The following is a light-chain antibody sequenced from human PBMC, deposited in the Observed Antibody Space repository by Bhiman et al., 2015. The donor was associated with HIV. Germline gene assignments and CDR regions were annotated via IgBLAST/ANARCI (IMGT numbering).Light chain of an antibody. V-gene: IGLV3-25*03. CDR3: QAWDSSPVA. J-gene: IGLJ2*01. CDR1: ALPKQY. Sequence: SYELTQPPSVSVSPGQTARITCSGDALPKQYAYWYQQKPGQAPVLVIYKDSERPSGIPERFSGSSSGTTVTLTISGVQAEDEADYYCQAWDSSPVAFGGGTKLTVL. CDR2: KDS.